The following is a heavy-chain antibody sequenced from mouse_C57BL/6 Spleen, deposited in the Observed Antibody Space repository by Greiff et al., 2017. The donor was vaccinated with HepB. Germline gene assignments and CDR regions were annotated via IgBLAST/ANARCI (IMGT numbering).Heavy chain of an antibody. CDR2: FSDGGSYT. D-gene: IGHD2-12*01. Sequence: EVQLVESGGGLVKPGGSLKLSCAASGFTFSSYAMSWVRQTPEKRLEWVATFSDGGSYTYYPDNVKGRFTIARDNAKNNLYLQMSQLKSEDTAMYYCERDYDTLWYFDVWGTGTTVTVSS. J-gene: IGHJ1*03. V-gene: IGHV5-4*01. CDR3: ERDYDTLWYFDV. CDR1: GFTFSSYA.